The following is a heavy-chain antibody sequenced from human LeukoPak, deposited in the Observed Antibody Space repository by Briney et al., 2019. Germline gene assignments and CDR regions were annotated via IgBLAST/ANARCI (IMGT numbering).Heavy chain of an antibody. CDR3: ARGLGSHDCGGTDY. D-gene: IGHD4-23*01. CDR1: GFTFSSYE. Sequence: PGGSLRLSCAASGFTFSSYEMNWVRQAPGKGLEWVSYIISSGSTIYYADSVKGRFTISRDNAKNSLYLQMNSLRAEDTAVYYCARGLGSHDCGGTDYWGQRTLVTVSS. V-gene: IGHV3-48*03. J-gene: IGHJ4*02. CDR2: IISSGSTI.